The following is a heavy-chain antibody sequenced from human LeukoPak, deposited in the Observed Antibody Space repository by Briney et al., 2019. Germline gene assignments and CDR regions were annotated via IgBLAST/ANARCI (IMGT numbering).Heavy chain of an antibody. J-gene: IGHJ6*02. Sequence: PSETLSVTCTVSGGSISSGGYYWSWIRQHPGKGLEWIGYIYYSGSTYYNPSLKSRVTISVDTSKNQFSLKLSSVTAADTAVYYCARWTDYYYYGMDVWGQGTTVTVSS. CDR2: IYYSGST. D-gene: IGHD3/OR15-3a*01. CDR1: GGSISSGGYY. CDR3: ARWTDYYYYGMDV. V-gene: IGHV4-31*03.